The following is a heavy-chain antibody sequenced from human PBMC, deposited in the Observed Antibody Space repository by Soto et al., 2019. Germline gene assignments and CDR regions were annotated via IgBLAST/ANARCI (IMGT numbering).Heavy chain of an antibody. V-gene: IGHV4-59*12. CDR1: GGSISSYY. CDR2: IYYSGST. Sequence: PSETLSLTCTVSGGSISSYYWSWIRQPPGKGLEWIGYIYYSGSTNYNPPLKSRVTISVDTSKNQFSLDLNSVTAADTAMYYCARNGDCTRPGCIVSWFDPWGPGTLLPVSS. D-gene: IGHD2-8*01. CDR3: ARNGDCTRPGCIVSWFDP. J-gene: IGHJ5*02.